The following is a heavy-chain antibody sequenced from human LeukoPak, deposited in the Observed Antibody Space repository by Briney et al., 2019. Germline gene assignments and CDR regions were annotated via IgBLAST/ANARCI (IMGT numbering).Heavy chain of an antibody. CDR1: GGSISSYY. CDR2: IYYSGST. D-gene: IGHD5-18*01. J-gene: IGHJ4*02. Sequence: SETLSLTCTVSGGSISSYYWSWIRQPPGKGLEWIGYIYYSGSTNYNPSLKSRVTISVDTSKNQFSLKLSSVTAADTAVYYCAREAAITERAFDYWGQGTLVTVSS. CDR3: AREAAITERAFDY. V-gene: IGHV4-59*01.